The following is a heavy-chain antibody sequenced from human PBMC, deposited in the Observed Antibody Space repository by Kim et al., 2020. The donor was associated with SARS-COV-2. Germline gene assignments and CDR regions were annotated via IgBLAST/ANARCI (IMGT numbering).Heavy chain of an antibody. V-gene: IGHV3-53*01. CDR1: GFTVSSNY. CDR2: IYSGGST. Sequence: GGSLRLSCAASGFTVSSNYMSWVRQAPGKGLEWVSVIYSGGSTYYADSVKGRFTISRDNSKNTLYLQMNSLRAEDTAVYYCARGPLGYFDWFLGTFDIWGQGTMVTVSS. D-gene: IGHD3-9*01. J-gene: IGHJ3*02. CDR3: ARGPLGYFDWFLGTFDI.